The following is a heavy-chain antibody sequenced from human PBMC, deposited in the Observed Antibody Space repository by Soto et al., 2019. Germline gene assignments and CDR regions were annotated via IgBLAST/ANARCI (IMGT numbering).Heavy chain of an antibody. D-gene: IGHD2-15*01. V-gene: IGHV1-3*01. CDR2: INPDNGNT. CDR1: GYTFTAYH. CDR3: TREEYCTGGTCYRYFGL. J-gene: IGHJ2*01. Sequence: QAQLVQSGAEVKKPGASVRVSCTTSGYTFTAYHIHWLRQAPGQRLEWLGWINPDNGNTKYSQNLWGRVTITQDTSARTAHMKLSSMRPEDTTIYYCTREEYCTGGTCYRYFGLWGRGTLVTVSS.